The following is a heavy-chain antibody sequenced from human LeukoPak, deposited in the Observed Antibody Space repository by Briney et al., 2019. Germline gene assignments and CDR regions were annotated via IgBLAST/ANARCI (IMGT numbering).Heavy chain of an antibody. CDR2: ISYNGHYE. J-gene: IGHJ4*02. D-gene: IGHD1-26*01. CDR3: VRVGSPPTSTWSLDE. Sequence: PGGSLRLSCVASGFTFSNFGVHWVRQAPGKGLEWVAVISYNGHYEYYGESVKGRFTISRDNSKNTVSLQMDNLRIEDTAVYYCVRVGSPPTSTWSLDEWGQGTLVTVSS. V-gene: IGHV3-30*03. CDR1: GFTFSNFG.